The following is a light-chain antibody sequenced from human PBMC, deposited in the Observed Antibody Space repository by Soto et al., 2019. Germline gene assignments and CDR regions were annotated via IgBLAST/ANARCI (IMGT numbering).Light chain of an antibody. J-gene: IGLJ2*01. CDR1: KLGDKY. V-gene: IGLV3-1*01. CDR2: QDT. Sequence: SSELTQPPSVSVSPGQTATITCSGDKLGDKYACWYQQKPGQSPVLVIYQDTKRPSGIPERFSGSNSGNTATLTISGTQAMDEADYYCQAWDGSTYVVFGGGTKLTVL. CDR3: QAWDGSTYVV.